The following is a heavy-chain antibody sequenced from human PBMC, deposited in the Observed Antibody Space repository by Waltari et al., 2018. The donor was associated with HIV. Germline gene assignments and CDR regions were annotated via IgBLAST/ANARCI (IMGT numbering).Heavy chain of an antibody. CDR1: GGSISSSNW. CDR2: IYHSGST. CDR3: ARGIAVAGPVFDY. Sequence: QVQLQESGPGLVKPSGTLSLTCAVSGGSISSSNWWNRVRQPPGKGMEWIGEIYHSGSTNYNPSLKSRVTMSVDKSKNQFSLKVSVVTAADTAVYYCARGIAVAGPVFDYWGQGTLVTVSS. V-gene: IGHV4-4*02. J-gene: IGHJ4*02. D-gene: IGHD6-19*01.